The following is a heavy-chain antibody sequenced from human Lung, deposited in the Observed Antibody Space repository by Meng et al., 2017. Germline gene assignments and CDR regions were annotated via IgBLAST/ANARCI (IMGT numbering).Heavy chain of an antibody. CDR3: ARGPTTMAHDFDY. CDR1: GGSFSDYY. CDR2: INHSGST. V-gene: IGHV4-34*01. D-gene: IGHD4-11*01. Sequence: QVQLPQWGDGLFKPSETLSLTCVVSGGSFSDYYWSWIRQPPGKGLEWIGEINHSGSTNYNPSLESRATISVDTSQNNLSLKLSSVTAADSAVYYCARGPTTMAHDFDYWGQGTLVTVSS. J-gene: IGHJ4*02.